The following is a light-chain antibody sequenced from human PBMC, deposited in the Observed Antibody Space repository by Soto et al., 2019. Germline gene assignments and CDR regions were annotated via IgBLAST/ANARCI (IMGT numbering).Light chain of an antibody. CDR1: QSISSN. CDR3: QHYNNWPPWT. J-gene: IGKJ1*01. Sequence: DIVMTQSPATLSVSPGERATLSCRASQSISSNLAWYQQKPGQAPRLLIYRASTRATGIPARFSGSGSGTDFTLTISSLQSEDFAIYYRQHYNNWPPWTFGQGTKVEIK. CDR2: RAS. V-gene: IGKV3-15*01.